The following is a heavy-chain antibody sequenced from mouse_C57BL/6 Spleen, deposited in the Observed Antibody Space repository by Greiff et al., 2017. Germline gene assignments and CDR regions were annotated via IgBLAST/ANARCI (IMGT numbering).Heavy chain of an antibody. V-gene: IGHV1-52*01. D-gene: IGHD2-4*01. CDR1: GYTFTSYW. J-gene: IGHJ4*01. CDR3: ARPYDYDVWYAMDY. CDR2: IDPSDSET. Sequence: QVQLQQPGAELVRPGSSVKLPCKASGYTFTSYWMHWVKQRPIQGLEWIGNIDPSDSETHYNQKFKDKATLTVDKSSSTAYMQLSSLTSEDSAVYYCARPYDYDVWYAMDYWGQGTSVTVSS.